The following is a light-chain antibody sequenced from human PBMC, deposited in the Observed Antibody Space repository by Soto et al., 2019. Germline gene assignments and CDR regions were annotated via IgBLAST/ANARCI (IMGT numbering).Light chain of an antibody. V-gene: IGLV2-8*01. CDR2: EVS. J-gene: IGLJ1*01. CDR1: NSDVGGYNR. CDR3: TSHGGNNIPYV. Sequence: QSALTQPPSASGSPGQSVTISCTGTNSDVGGYNRVSWYQQSPGKAPKLMIYEVSKRPSGVPDRFSGSKSGNTASLTVSGLQAEDEADYYCTSHGGNNIPYVFGTGTKLTVL.